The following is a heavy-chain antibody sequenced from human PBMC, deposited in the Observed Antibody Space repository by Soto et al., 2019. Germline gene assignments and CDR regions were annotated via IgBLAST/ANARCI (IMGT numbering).Heavy chain of an antibody. CDR3: ARGPAAGDFDY. CDR2: ISSSSSYI. CDR1: GFTFSSYS. D-gene: IGHD6-13*01. Sequence: GSLRLSCAASGFTFSSYSMNWVRQAPGKGLEWVASISSSSSYIYYADSVKGRFTISRDNAKNSLYLQMNSLRAEDTAVYYCARGPAAGDFDYWGQGTLVTVSS. V-gene: IGHV3-21*01. J-gene: IGHJ4*02.